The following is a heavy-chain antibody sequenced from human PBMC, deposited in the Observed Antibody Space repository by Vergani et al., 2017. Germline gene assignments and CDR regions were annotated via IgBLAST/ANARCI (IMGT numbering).Heavy chain of an antibody. D-gene: IGHD1-26*01. CDR1: GYSFTSYG. J-gene: IGHJ3*02. CDR3: ARDVGPVGATAFDI. CDR2: ISAYNGNT. Sequence: VQLVQSGAEVKKPGESLKISCKGSGYSFTSYGISWVRQAPGQGLEWMGWISAYNGNTNYAQKLQGRVTMTTDTSTSTAYMELRSLRSDDTAVYYCARDVGPVGATAFDIWGQGTMVTVSS. V-gene: IGHV1-18*01.